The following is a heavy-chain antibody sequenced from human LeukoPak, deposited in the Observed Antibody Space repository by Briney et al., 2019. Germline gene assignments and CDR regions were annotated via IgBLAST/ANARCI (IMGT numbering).Heavy chain of an antibody. D-gene: IGHD4-17*01. J-gene: IGHJ5*02. V-gene: IGHV1-2*02. CDR3: ARSRMTTIGWFDP. CDR1: GYTFIYYY. CDR2: LNPNSGVT. Sequence: ASVKVSCKTSGYTFIYYYLHWVRQAAGQGREWMGWLNPNSGVTNYAQTFQGRVTMTRDTSMRTAYMELSRLRSDDTAVYYCARSRMTTIGWFDPWGQGTLVTVAS.